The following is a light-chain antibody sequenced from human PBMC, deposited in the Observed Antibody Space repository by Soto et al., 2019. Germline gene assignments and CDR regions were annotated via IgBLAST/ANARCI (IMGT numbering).Light chain of an antibody. Sequence: QSAMTQPPSVSGAPGQRVTISCTGSSSNIGAGYDVHWYQQVPGTAPKLLIYGNYNRPSEVPDRFSGSKSGTSASLAITGLQAEDEADDYCQSYDGSLSASRVVFGGGTKLTVL. CDR3: QSYDGSLSASRVV. CDR1: SSNIGAGYD. CDR2: GNY. J-gene: IGLJ2*01. V-gene: IGLV1-40*01.